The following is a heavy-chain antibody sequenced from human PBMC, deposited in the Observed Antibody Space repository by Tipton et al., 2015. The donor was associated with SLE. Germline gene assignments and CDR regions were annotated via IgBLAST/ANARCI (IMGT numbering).Heavy chain of an antibody. CDR3: AREGQLVRGGFDY. Sequence: SGFTFSSYWMHWVRQAPGKGLVWVSRINSDGSSTSYADSVKGRFTISRDNAKNTLYLQMNSLRAEDTAAYYCAREGQLVRGGFDYWGQGTLVTVSS. J-gene: IGHJ4*02. CDR1: GFTFSSYW. V-gene: IGHV3-74*01. D-gene: IGHD6-6*01. CDR2: INSDGSST.